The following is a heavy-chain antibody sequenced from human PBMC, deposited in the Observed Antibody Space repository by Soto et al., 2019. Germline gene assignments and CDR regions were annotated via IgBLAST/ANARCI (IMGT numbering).Heavy chain of an antibody. D-gene: IGHD3-3*01. V-gene: IGHV1-2*02. J-gene: IGHJ3*02. Sequence: QLHLVQSGAVVKKPGASVTVSCSASGYPVTAYYMHWVRQAPGRGLAWMGGINPATGAAKYTQTFQGRVTMTRDTSTSTGVKELSGLTSADTAVVYWARGGGVGVAGSAAFDMWGQGTLVTVSS. CDR1: GYPVTAYY. CDR3: ARGGGVGVAGSAAFDM. CDR2: INPATGAA.